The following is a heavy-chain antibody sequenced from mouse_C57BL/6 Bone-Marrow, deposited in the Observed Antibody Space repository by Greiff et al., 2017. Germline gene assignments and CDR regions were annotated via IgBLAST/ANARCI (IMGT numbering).Heavy chain of an antibody. CDR2: IYPGSGNT. CDR1: GYTFTDYY. D-gene: IGHD1-1*01. Sequence: QVQLQQSGAELVRPGASVKLSCKASGYTFTDYYINWVKQRPGQGLEWIARIYPGSGNTYYNEKFKGKATLTAEKSSSTAYMQLSSLTSEDSAVYFCARLYYGSSHWYFDVWGTGTTVTVAS. CDR3: ARLYYGSSHWYFDV. J-gene: IGHJ1*03. V-gene: IGHV1-76*01.